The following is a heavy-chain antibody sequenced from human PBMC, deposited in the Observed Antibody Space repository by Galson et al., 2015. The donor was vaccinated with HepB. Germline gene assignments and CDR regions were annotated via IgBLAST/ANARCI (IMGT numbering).Heavy chain of an antibody. Sequence: SVKVSCKATGYTFSNYLINWLRQAPGQGLEWMGRISTYNGNTNYAQKFQGRVTMTTDTSTNTAFMELRSLRSDDGAMYYCARGGMATRGGPTFDYWGQGTLVTVSS. D-gene: IGHD3-16*01. J-gene: IGHJ4*02. CDR3: ARGGMATRGGPTFDY. CDR2: ISTYNGNT. CDR1: GYTFSNYL. V-gene: IGHV1-18*01.